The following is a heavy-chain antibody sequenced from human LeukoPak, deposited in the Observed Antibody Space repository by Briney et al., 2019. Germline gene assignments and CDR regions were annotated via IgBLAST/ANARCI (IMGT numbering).Heavy chain of an antibody. CDR2: ISSSSSTI. J-gene: IGHJ6*02. D-gene: IGHD5-18*01. V-gene: IGHV3-48*01. CDR3: ARGGYSYGAGETYYYYYGMDV. Sequence: AGGSLRLSCAASGFTFSSYSMNWVRQAPGKGLEWVSYISSSSSTIYYADSVKGRFTISRDNAKNSLYLQMNSLRAEDTAVYYCARGGYSYGAGETYYYYYGMDVWGQGTTVTASS. CDR1: GFTFSSYS.